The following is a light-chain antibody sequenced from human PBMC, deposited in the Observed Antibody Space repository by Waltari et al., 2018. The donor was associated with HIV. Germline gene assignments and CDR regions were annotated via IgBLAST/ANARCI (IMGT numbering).Light chain of an antibody. CDR3: QQCYDTSLVT. Sequence: IVMTQSPDSLAVSLGERATIKCKSSHSVFYSSNNKNSLAWYQQKPGQPPRLLIYWASTRESGVPDRFSGSGSGTDFTLTISSLQAEDVAIYYCQQCYDTSLVTFGGGTKLEIK. CDR2: WAS. CDR1: HSVFYSSNNKNS. J-gene: IGKJ4*01. V-gene: IGKV4-1*01.